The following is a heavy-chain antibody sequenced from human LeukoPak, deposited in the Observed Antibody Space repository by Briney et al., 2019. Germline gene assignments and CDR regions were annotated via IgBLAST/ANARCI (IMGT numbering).Heavy chain of an antibody. J-gene: IGHJ6*03. Sequence: SETLSLTCSVSDDSITMYYWAWIRQPPGKGLDWIGYVDHTGSTNFSPSLNGRVSISRDTTNNLFSLRLRSVTAADTAVYFCTRGRVSSSTWYSTYYYYFYMDVWGKGTTVAVSS. CDR2: VDHTGST. D-gene: IGHD1-1*01. CDR3: TRGRVSSSTWYSTYYYYFYMDV. V-gene: IGHV4-59*01. CDR1: DDSITMYY.